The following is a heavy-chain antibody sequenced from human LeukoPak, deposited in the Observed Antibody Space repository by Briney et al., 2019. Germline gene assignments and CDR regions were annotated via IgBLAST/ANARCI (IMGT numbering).Heavy chain of an antibody. Sequence: SETLSLTCTVSGGSISSYYWSWIRQPPGKGLEWIGYIHHSGSTNYNPSLKSRVTISVDTSKNQFSLKLTSVTAADTAVYYCARDAVSGTPAFDVWGQGTMVTVSS. D-gene: IGHD1-14*01. CDR1: GGSISSYY. V-gene: IGHV4-59*01. J-gene: IGHJ3*01. CDR2: IHHSGST. CDR3: ARDAVSGTPAFDV.